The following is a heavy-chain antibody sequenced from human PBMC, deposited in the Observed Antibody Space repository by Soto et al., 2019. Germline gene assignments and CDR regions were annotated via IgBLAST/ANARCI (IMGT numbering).Heavy chain of an antibody. D-gene: IGHD3-22*01. Sequence: ASVKVSCKASGYTFTGYYMHWVRQAPGQGLEWMGWINPNSGGTNYAQKFQGRVTMTRDTSISTAYMELSRLRSDDTAVYYCARVTDYYDSSGYFLGAFDIWRQGTMVTVSS. V-gene: IGHV1-2*02. J-gene: IGHJ3*02. CDR3: ARVTDYYDSSGYFLGAFDI. CDR1: GYTFTGYY. CDR2: INPNSGGT.